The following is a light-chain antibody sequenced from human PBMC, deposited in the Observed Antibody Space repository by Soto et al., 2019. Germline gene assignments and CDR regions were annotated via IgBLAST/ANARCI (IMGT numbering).Light chain of an antibody. J-gene: IGKJ4*01. CDR1: HGIANF. V-gene: IGKV3-11*01. CDR2: ESY. Sequence: VLTQSPATLSLSPGDRATLSCRASHGIANFLAWYQQRPGQPPRLLIYESYHRAAGIPDRFTGSGSGTDFTLTISSLQPEDFAVYFCQQNDTWPPTFGGGTKVEIK. CDR3: QQNDTWPPT.